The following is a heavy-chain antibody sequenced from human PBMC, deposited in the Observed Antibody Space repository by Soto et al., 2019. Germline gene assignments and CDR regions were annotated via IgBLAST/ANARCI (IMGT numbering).Heavy chain of an antibody. J-gene: IGHJ4*02. V-gene: IGHV4-59*01. CDR1: GASISSNY. CDR3: AQYYYGSGSYFDH. Sequence: QVQLQESGPGLVKSSETLSLTCTVSGASISSNYWSWIRQTPGKGLEWIGYIYHSGTNYNPSLKSRVFXSXDXXKNQFSLKLSSVTTADTAVYFCAQYYYGSGSYFDHWGQGTLVTVSS. CDR2: IYHSGT. D-gene: IGHD3-10*01.